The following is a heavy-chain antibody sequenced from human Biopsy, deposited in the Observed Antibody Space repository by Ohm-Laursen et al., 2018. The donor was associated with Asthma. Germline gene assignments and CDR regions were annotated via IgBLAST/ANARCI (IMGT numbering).Heavy chain of an antibody. CDR1: GDSFSIFT. J-gene: IGHJ6*02. V-gene: IGHV1-69*10. Sequence: ASVKVSCKASGDSFSIFTYSWVRQAPGQGLEWMGGISPMIGRANYAQKFQGRVTISADRSTSTAYTELSSLTIEDTAVYYCARAVTILQEWSGGMDVWGQGTTVTVSS. CDR2: ISPMIGRA. CDR3: ARAVTILQEWSGGMDV. D-gene: IGHD3-3*01.